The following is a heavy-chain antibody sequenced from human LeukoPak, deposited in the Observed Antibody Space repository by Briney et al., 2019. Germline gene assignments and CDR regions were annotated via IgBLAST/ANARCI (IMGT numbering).Heavy chain of an antibody. Sequence: GRSLTLSCAAPGFTFSSYGLHLVRQSPGKGLDLVAVISDDGSSKYYAYSVKGRFTISRDNSKNTLYLQMNSLRAEDTAVYYCAKDKGYGDYQLDYWGQGTLVTVSS. J-gene: IGHJ4*02. D-gene: IGHD4-17*01. CDR1: GFTFSSYG. V-gene: IGHV3-30*18. CDR3: AKDKGYGDYQLDY. CDR2: ISDDGSSK.